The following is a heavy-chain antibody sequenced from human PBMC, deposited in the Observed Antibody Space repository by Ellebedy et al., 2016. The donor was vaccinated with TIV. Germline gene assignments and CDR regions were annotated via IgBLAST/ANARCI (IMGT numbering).Heavy chain of an antibody. J-gene: IGHJ4*02. CDR1: GDSMNNYY. Sequence: MPSETLSLTCAVSGDSMNNYYWSWIRQPPGKGLEWIGYIYYSGSTNYNPSLKSRVTISIDTSKNQFSLKLSSVTAADTAVYYCARREGYYGSGSYYANWGQGTLVTVSS. V-gene: IGHV4-59*01. CDR2: IYYSGST. CDR3: ARREGYYGSGSYYAN. D-gene: IGHD3-10*01.